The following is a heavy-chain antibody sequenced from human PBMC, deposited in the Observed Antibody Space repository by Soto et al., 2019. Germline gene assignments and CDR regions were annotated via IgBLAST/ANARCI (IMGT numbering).Heavy chain of an antibody. D-gene: IGHD1-26*01. CDR3: ARMIKKSGRIGYYYYGMDV. Sequence: QVQLQESGPGLVKPSETLSLTCTVSGGSISSYYWSWIRQPPGKRLEWIGYIYYSGSTNYNPSLKSRVTISVDTSKNQFSLKRSSVTAADTAVYYCARMIKKSGRIGYYYYGMDVWGQGTTVTVSS. V-gene: IGHV4-59*01. J-gene: IGHJ6*02. CDR2: IYYSGST. CDR1: GGSISSYY.